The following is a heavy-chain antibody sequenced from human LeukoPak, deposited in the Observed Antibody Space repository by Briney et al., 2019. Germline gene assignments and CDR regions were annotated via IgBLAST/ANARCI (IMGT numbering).Heavy chain of an antibody. D-gene: IGHD3-22*01. V-gene: IGHV3-66*01. CDR3: ARTGYYYDSSGPLYYFDY. CDR1: GFTVSSNY. J-gene: IGHJ4*02. CDR2: IYSGGST. Sequence: GGSLRLSCAVSGFTVSSNYMSWVRQAPGKGLEWVSLIYSGGSTYYADSVKGRFTISRDNSKNTLYLQMNSLRAEDTAVYYCARTGYYYDSSGPLYYFDYWGQRTLVTVSS.